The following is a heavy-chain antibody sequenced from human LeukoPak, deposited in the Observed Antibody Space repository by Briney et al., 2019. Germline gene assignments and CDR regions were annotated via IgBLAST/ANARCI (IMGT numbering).Heavy chain of an antibody. V-gene: IGHV4-59*01. CDR2: IYYSGST. CDR3: ARDGRWGSGWTSFNWFDP. CDR1: GGSISSYY. Sequence: SETLSLTCTVSGGSISSYYWSWIRQPPGKGLEWMGYIYYSGSTNYNPSLKSRVTISVDTSKNQSSLKLSSVTAADTAVYYCARDGRWGSGWTSFNWFDPWGQGTLVTVSS. J-gene: IGHJ5*02. D-gene: IGHD6-19*01.